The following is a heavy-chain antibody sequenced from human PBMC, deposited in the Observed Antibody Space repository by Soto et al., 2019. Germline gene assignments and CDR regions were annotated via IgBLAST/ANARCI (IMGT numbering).Heavy chain of an antibody. CDR3: ARGVNCYDSSGSSWFDP. V-gene: IGHV4-59*12. CDR2: IYYSGST. J-gene: IGHJ5*02. Sequence: SETLSLTCTVSGGSISSYYWSWIRQPPGKGLEWIGYIYYSGSTNYNPSLKSRVTISVDTSKNQFSLKLSSVTAADTAVYYCARGVNCYDSSGSSWFDPWGQGALVTVSS. D-gene: IGHD3-22*01. CDR1: GGSISSYY.